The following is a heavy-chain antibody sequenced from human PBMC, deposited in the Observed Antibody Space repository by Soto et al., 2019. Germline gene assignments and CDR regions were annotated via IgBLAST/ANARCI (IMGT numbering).Heavy chain of an antibody. CDR2: INPKNGAT. CDR3: ARDLNPEQCGGDRMNNYFDY. Sequence: GASVKVSCKASGYSFTGYSMHWVRQAPGQGLEWMGWINPKNGATNYARKFQGRVTMIRDTSISTVYMELSSLKSEDTAVYYCARDLNPEQCGGDRMNNYFDYWGQGTLVTVSS. J-gene: IGHJ4*02. D-gene: IGHD2-21*02. CDR1: GYSFTGYS. V-gene: IGHV1-2*02.